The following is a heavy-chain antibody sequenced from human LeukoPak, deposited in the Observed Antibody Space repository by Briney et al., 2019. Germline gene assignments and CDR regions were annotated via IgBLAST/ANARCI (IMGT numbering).Heavy chain of an antibody. CDR2: INNNGGST. CDR3: AKVPGYGPAGTVFDY. CDR1: GFTFSSYA. J-gene: IGHJ4*02. V-gene: IGHV3-64*01. D-gene: IGHD3-10*01. Sequence: GGSLRLSCAASGFTFSSYALHWVRQAPGKGLQYVSTINNNGGSTFYANSAKGRFTISRDNSKNTLYVQMNSLRAEDTAVYYCAKVPGYGPAGTVFDYWGQGTLVTVSS.